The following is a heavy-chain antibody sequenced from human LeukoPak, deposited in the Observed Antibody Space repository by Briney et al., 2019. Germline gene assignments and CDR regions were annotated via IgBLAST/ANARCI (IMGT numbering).Heavy chain of an antibody. CDR1: GFTLNNAW. CDR3: TTDRYYDNSELQFQH. CDR2: IKRETDGGTI. J-gene: IGHJ1*01. V-gene: IGHV3-15*01. Sequence: PGGSLRLSCAASGFTLNNAWMSWVRQAPGKGLEWLGRIKRETDGGTIDYAAPGKRRFTISRDDSRNTLYLQMHSVKIEDTAVYYCTTDRYYDNSELQFQHWGQGTLVTVSS. D-gene: IGHD3-22*01.